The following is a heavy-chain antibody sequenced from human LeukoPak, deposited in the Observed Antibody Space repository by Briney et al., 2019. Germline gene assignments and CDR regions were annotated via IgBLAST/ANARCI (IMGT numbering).Heavy chain of an antibody. D-gene: IGHD3-22*01. J-gene: IGHJ4*02. CDR3: ARFEIGVDYYDTTGGFDY. CDR2: IYYSGST. V-gene: IGHV4-59*01. CDR1: GGCISGYY. Sequence: SESLSLTCTVSGGCISGYYWSWIRQPPGKGLEWIGYIYYSGSTNYNPSLKSRVTMSVDTSKNQFSLKLSSVTAADTAVYYCARFEIGVDYYDTTGGFDYWGQGTLVTVSS.